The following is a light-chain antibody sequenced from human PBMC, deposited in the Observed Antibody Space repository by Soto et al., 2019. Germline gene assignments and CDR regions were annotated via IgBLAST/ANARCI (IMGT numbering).Light chain of an antibody. Sequence: DIQMTQSPSSLSASVGDRVTITCRASQSISSYLNWYQQKPGKAPKLLIYAASSLQSGVPSRFSGSGFGTDFTLTISSLQPEDFATCYCQQSYSTLYTFGQGTRLEIK. J-gene: IGKJ5*01. CDR3: QQSYSTLYT. V-gene: IGKV1-39*01. CDR1: QSISSY. CDR2: AAS.